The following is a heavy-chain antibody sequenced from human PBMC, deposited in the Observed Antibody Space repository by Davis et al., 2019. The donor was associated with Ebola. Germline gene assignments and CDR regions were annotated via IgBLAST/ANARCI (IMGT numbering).Heavy chain of an antibody. V-gene: IGHV3-7*03. Sequence: PGGSLRLSCAASGFTFSSYWMSWVRQAPGKGLEWVANIKQDGSEKYYVDSVKGRFTISRDNAKNSLYLQMNSLRAEDTAVYYCARDNDDSSGYYYYYYGMDVWGQGTTVTVSS. CDR1: GFTFSSYW. D-gene: IGHD3-22*01. CDR2: IKQDGSEK. CDR3: ARDNDDSSGYYYYYYGMDV. J-gene: IGHJ6*02.